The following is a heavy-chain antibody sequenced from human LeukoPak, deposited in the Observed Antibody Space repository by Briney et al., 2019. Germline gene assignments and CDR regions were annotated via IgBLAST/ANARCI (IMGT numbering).Heavy chain of an antibody. Sequence: SETLSLTCTVSGDSISSASYYWSWIRQPAGKGLEWIGRIYTSGSTNYNPSLKSRVTMSLDASRNQFSLRLTSVTAADTAVYYCARVLVHYGHFDYWGQGTLVTVSS. CDR3: ARVLVHYGHFDY. D-gene: IGHD4-17*01. CDR2: IYTSGST. J-gene: IGHJ4*02. CDR1: GDSISSASYY. V-gene: IGHV4-61*02.